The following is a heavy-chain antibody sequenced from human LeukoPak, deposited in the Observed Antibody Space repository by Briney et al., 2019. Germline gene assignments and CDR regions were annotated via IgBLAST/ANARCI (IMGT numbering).Heavy chain of an antibody. CDR3: VRGARMGYDSSGYYAY. CDR2: THISGST. CDR1: GGPINSYY. V-gene: IGHV4-4*07. D-gene: IGHD3-22*01. J-gene: IGHJ4*02. Sequence: SETLSLTCTVSGGPINSYYWSWIRQPAGKGLEWIGRTHISGSTNYNPSLKSRVTTSVDTSKNQFSLKLSSVTAADTAVYYCVRGARMGYDSSGYYAYWGQGTLVTVSS.